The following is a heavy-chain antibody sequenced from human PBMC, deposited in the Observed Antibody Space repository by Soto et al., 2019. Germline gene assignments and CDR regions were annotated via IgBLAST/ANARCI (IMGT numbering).Heavy chain of an antibody. V-gene: IGHV3-23*01. D-gene: IGHD3-22*01. Sequence: PGGSLRLSCAASGFTFSKYAMNWVRQAPGKGLEWVSTISGSGAGTYYADSVKGRFTISRDNSKNTLYLQMSGLRAEDTAVYYCAKVNHYDSSGYYHFGHWGQGTLVTVSS. CDR3: AKVNHYDSSGYYHFGH. CDR2: ISGSGAGT. CDR1: GFTFSKYA. J-gene: IGHJ4*02.